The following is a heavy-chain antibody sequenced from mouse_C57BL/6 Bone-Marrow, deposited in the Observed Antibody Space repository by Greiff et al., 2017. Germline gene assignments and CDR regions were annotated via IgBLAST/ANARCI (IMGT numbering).Heavy chain of an antibody. D-gene: IGHD3-2*02. CDR3: AKIDSSGYVRFAY. Sequence: QVQLQQPGAELVKPGASVKLSCKASGYTFTSYWMHWVKQRPGQGLEWIGMIHPNSGSTNYNEKFQSKATLTVDKSSSTAYMQLSSLTSEDSAVYYCAKIDSSGYVRFAYWGQGTLGTVSA. J-gene: IGHJ3*01. CDR1: GYTFTSYW. V-gene: IGHV1-64*01. CDR2: IHPNSGST.